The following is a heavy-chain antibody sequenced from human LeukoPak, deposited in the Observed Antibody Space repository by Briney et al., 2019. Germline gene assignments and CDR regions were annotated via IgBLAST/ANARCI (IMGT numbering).Heavy chain of an antibody. D-gene: IGHD5-24*01. J-gene: IGHJ4*02. V-gene: IGHV1-18*01. CDR2: ISAYNGNT. CDR3: ARVSVVGYNRRHQYRGGSFDY. Sequence: ASVKVSCKASGYTFTSYGISWVRQAPGQGLEWMGWISAYNGNTNYAQKLQGRVTMTTDTSTSTAYMELRSLRSDDTAVYYCARVSVVGYNRRHQYRGGSFDYWGQGTLVTVSS. CDR1: GYTFTSYG.